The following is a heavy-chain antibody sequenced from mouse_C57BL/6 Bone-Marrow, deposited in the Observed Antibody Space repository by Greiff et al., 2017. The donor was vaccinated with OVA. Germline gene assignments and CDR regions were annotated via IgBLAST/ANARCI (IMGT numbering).Heavy chain of an antibody. CDR2: ISSGGDYI. CDR3: TRGVGYWYFDV. Sequence: EVKLVESGEGLVKPGGSLKLSCAASGFTFSSYAMSWVRQTPEKRLEWVAYISSGGDYIYYADTVKGRFPISSDNARNTLYLQMSSLKCKDTAMDYCTRGVGYWYFDVWGTGTTVTVSS. J-gene: IGHJ1*03. V-gene: IGHV5-9-1*02. CDR1: GFTFSSYA.